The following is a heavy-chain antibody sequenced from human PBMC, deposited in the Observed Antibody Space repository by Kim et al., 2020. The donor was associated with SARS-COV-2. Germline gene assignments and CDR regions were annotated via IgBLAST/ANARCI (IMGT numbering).Heavy chain of an antibody. J-gene: IGHJ4*02. Sequence: SETLSLTCTVSGGSISSYYWSWIRQPPGKGLEWIGYIYYSGSTNYNPSLKSRVTISVDTSKNQFSLKLSSVTAADTAVYYCARSGIVPPTSWWFGDQDSLSTDCWGQGTLVTVSS. CDR2: IYYSGST. V-gene: IGHV4-59*13. CDR1: GGSISSYY. CDR3: ARSGIVPPTSWWFGDQDSLSTDC. D-gene: IGHD3-10*01.